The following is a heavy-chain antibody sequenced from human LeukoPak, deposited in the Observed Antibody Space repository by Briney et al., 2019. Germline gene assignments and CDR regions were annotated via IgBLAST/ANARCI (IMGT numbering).Heavy chain of an antibody. CDR3: ATKQWLAPPPDS. D-gene: IGHD6-19*01. CDR1: GFTFSKYW. CDR2: INTDGTVT. Sequence: GGSLRLSCAASGFTFSKYWMLWIRQAPGKGLESVSRINTDGTVTTYADSVKGRFTVSRDNVDNTMFLQMNSVRDEDTAVYYCATKQWLAPPPDSWGQGTPVTVSS. J-gene: IGHJ4*02. V-gene: IGHV3-74*01.